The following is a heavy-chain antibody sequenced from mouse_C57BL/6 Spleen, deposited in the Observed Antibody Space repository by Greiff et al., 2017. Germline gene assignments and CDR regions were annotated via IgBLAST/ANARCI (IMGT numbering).Heavy chain of an antibody. D-gene: IGHD2-4*01. J-gene: IGHJ1*03. Sequence: QVQLQQPGAELVKPGASVKMSCKASGYTFTCYWITWVKQRPGQGLEWIGDIYPGSGSTNYNEKFKSKATLTVDTSSTPAYMQLSSLTSEASAVYYCAKAYDSYWYVDVWGTGTTVTVSS. CDR3: AKAYDSYWYVDV. V-gene: IGHV1-55*01. CDR1: GYTFTCYW. CDR2: IYPGSGST.